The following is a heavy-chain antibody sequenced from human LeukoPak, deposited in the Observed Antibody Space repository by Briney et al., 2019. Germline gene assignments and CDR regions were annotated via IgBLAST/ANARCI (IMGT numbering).Heavy chain of an antibody. CDR2: ISDTGGTT. V-gene: IGHV3-23*01. CDR3: AKDTSIGRYCTNGVCSPFDY. CDR1: GFTFSSYG. J-gene: IGHJ4*02. D-gene: IGHD2-8*01. Sequence: GGSLRLSCAGSGFTFSSYGMSWVRQAPGKGLEWVSAISDTGGTTYDADSVKGRFTISRDNSRSTLYLQMNSLRAEDTALYDCAKDTSIGRYCTNGVCSPFDYWGQGTLVTVSS.